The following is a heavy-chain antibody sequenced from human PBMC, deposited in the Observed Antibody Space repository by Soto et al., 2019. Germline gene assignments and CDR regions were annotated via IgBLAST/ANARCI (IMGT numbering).Heavy chain of an antibody. CDR3: ARVGTEDYDFWGRAMDV. J-gene: IGHJ6*02. CDR2: ISYDGSTK. Sequence: QVQLVESGGDVVQPGRSLRLSCAASGFTFSSYNMHWVRQAPGKGLEWVAVISYDGSTKYYADSVKGRFTISRDNSKNTLYLQMHSLRPEDSAVYYCARVGTEDYDFWGRAMDVWGQGTTVTVSS. D-gene: IGHD3-3*01. CDR1: GFTFSSYN. V-gene: IGHV3-30-3*01.